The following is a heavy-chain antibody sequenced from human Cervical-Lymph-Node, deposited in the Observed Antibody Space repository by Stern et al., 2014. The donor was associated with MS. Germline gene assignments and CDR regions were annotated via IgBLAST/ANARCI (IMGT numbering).Heavy chain of an antibody. CDR2: IYSSGST. V-gene: IGHV4-4*07. CDR1: GGSISSFF. CDR3: ARESRDSRGVFDY. D-gene: IGHD2-15*01. J-gene: IGHJ4*02. Sequence: QLQLQESGPGLVKPSETLSVTCTVSGGSISSFFWSWIRQPAGKGLECIGRIYSSGSTDYNPSLKSRVTMSVDTSKNQFPLILSSVTAADTAVYYCARESRDSRGVFDYWGQGTLVTVSS.